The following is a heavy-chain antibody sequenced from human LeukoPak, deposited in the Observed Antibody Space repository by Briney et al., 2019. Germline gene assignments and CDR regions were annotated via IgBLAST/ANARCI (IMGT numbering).Heavy chain of an antibody. J-gene: IGHJ4*02. CDR2: IYSSGGT. V-gene: IGHV3-66*02. D-gene: IGHD6-13*01. Sequence: GGSLRLSCSASGFTVSSNYMNWVRQAPGKGLEWVSVIYSSGGTDYADSVKGRFTVSKDTSRNTLYLQMKSLRPEDTAVNSWARGGGASAVGDYWGQGTLVTVSS. CDR1: GFTVSSNY. CDR3: ARGGGASAVGDY.